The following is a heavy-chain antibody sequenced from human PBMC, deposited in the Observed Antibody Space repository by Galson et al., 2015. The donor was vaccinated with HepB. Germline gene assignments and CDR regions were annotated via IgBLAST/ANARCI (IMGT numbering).Heavy chain of an antibody. D-gene: IGHD6-13*01. CDR2: IIPIFGTA. V-gene: IGHV1-69*13. CDR1: GGTFSSYA. Sequence: SVKVSCKASGGTFSSYAISWVRQAPGQGPEWMGGIIPIFGTANYAQKFQGRVTITADESTSTAYMELSSLRSEDTAVYYCASLDSGLAAAGTYYYYGMDVWGQGTTVTVSS. CDR3: ASLDSGLAAAGTYYYYGMDV. J-gene: IGHJ6*02.